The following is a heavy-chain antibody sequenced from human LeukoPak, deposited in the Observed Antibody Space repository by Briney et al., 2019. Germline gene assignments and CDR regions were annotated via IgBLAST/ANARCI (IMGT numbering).Heavy chain of an antibody. D-gene: IGHD3-9*01. V-gene: IGHV3-23*01. CDR1: GFTFSSYA. J-gene: IGHJ4*02. Sequence: GGSLRLSCAASGFTFSSYAMSWVRQAPGKGLEWVSAISGSGGSTYYADSVKGRFTISRDNSKNTLYLQMNSLRAEDTAVYYCAKETANSYYDILTGYYLFDYWGQGTLVTVS. CDR2: ISGSGGST. CDR3: AKETANSYYDILTGYYLFDY.